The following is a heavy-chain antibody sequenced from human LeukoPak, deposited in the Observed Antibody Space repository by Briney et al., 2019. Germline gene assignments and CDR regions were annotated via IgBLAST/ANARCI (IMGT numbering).Heavy chain of an antibody. Sequence: GGSLRLSCAASGFTFINYDMTWVRQAPGKGLEWVSYITGRGTTIYYADSVRGRFTISRDNAKDSLYLQMNSLRPEDTAVYYWARAPAWGMSTTAIDYWGQGTLVTVSS. CDR2: ITGRGTTI. D-gene: IGHD5-24*01. J-gene: IGHJ4*02. CDR1: GFTFINYD. CDR3: ARAPAWGMSTTAIDY. V-gene: IGHV3-48*03.